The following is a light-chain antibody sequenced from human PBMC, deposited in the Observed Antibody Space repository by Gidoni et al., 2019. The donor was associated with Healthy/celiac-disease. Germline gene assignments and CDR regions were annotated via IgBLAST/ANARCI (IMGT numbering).Light chain of an antibody. CDR1: QSISSW. CDR3: QQYNSYSQT. Sequence: DIQMTQSPSTLSASVGDRVTITCRASQSISSWLAWYQQKSGKAPKLLIYDASSLESGVPSRFSGSGSGTEFTLTISSLQPDDFATYYCQQYNSYSQTFGQGTKLEIK. J-gene: IGKJ2*01. V-gene: IGKV1-5*01. CDR2: DAS.